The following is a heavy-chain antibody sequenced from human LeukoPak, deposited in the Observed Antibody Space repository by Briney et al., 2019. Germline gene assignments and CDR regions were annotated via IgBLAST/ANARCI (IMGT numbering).Heavy chain of an antibody. CDR1: GYTFTSYG. J-gene: IGHJ6*02. CDR2: IIPIFGTA. CDR3: ARVQLERLLHYGMDV. V-gene: IGHV1-69*13. Sequence: SVKVSCKASGYTFTSYGISWVRQAPGQGLEWMGGIIPIFGTANYAQKFQGRVTITADESTSTAYMELSSLRSEDTAVYYCARVQLERLLHYGMDVWGQGTTVTVSS. D-gene: IGHD1-1*01.